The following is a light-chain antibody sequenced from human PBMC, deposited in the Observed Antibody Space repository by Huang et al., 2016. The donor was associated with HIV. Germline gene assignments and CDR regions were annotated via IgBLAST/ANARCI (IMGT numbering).Light chain of an antibody. CDR3: QQYGRSLT. CDR1: QSVSSSY. Sequence: EIVLTQSPGTLSLSPGDRATLSCRASQSVSSSYLAWYQQKPGQAPRRLIFGASSRATDIPDRFSGSGSGTDFILTISRLEPEDFAVYYCQQYGRSLTFGGGTKVEIK. J-gene: IGKJ4*01. V-gene: IGKV3-20*01. CDR2: GAS.